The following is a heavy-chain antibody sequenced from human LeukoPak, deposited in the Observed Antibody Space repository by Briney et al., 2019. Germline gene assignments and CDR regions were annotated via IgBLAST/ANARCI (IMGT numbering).Heavy chain of an antibody. CDR1: GGSFSGYY. J-gene: IGHJ6*03. V-gene: IGHV4-34*01. CDR3: ARMRRRLITMVRGHTHYYYYYMDV. D-gene: IGHD3-10*01. CDR2: INHSGST. Sequence: SETLSLTCAVYGGSFSGYYWSWIRQPPGKGLEWIGEINHSGSTNYNPSLKSRATISVDTSKNQFSLKLSSVTAADTAVYYCARMRRRLITMVRGHTHYYYYYMDVWGKGTTVTISS.